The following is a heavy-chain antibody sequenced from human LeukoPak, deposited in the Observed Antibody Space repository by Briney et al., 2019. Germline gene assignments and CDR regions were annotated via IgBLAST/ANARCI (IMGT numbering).Heavy chain of an antibody. D-gene: IGHD4-17*01. J-gene: IGHJ4*02. CDR3: ATVPTTVTTSANFDY. Sequence: ASVKVSRKASGDTLNSYAISWVRQAPGQGLEWMGRIIPLLGIANYAQKFQGRVTISADKSTSTAYMELSSLRSEDTAVYYCATVPTTVTTSANFDYWGQGTLVTVSS. V-gene: IGHV1-69*04. CDR1: GDTLNSYA. CDR2: IIPLLGIA.